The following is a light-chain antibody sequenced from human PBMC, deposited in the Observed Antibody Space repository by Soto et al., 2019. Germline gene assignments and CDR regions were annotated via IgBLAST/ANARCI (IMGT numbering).Light chain of an antibody. CDR3: QQYNNWPPMA. Sequence: EIVMTQSPATLSVSPGERATLSCRASQSVSSNLAWYQQKPGQAPRLLIYGASTRATGIPARFSGSVSGTECTLTISSLQSEDFAVYYCQQYNNWPPMAFGQGTKVEIK. CDR2: GAS. V-gene: IGKV3-15*01. CDR1: QSVSSN. J-gene: IGKJ1*01.